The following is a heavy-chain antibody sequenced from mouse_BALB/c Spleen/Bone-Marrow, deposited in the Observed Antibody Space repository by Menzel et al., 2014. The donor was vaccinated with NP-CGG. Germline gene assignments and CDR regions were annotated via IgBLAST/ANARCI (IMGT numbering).Heavy chain of an antibody. V-gene: IGHV14-3*02. CDR3: ARYRLGTYFDF. J-gene: IGHJ2*01. D-gene: IGHD2-14*01. CDR2: IDPANGNA. Sequence: VQLQQSGAELVKPGASVKLSCTASGFNIKDTHMHWVKQRPEQGLEWIGRIDPANGNAKYDPKFQGKATITADTSPNTAYLQLSSLASEDTAVYYCARYRLGTYFDFWGQGTTLTVSS. CDR1: GFNIKDTH.